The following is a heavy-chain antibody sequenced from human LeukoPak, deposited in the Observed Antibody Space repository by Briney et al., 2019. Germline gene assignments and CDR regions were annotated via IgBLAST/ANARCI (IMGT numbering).Heavy chain of an antibody. V-gene: IGHV3-21*01. CDR2: IRSSSTYI. CDR1: GFTFSSYS. J-gene: IGHJ4*02. D-gene: IGHD2-2*01. Sequence: GGSLRLSCAASGFTFSSYSMNWVRQAPGKGLEWVSSIRSSSTYIYYADSVKGRFTISRDDAKNSLFLQMNSLRAEDTAVYYCANHLACGSTSCPPFDSWGQGTLVTVSS. CDR3: ANHLACGSTSCPPFDS.